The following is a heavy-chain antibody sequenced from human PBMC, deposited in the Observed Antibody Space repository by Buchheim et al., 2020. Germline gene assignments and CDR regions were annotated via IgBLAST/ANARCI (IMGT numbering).Heavy chain of an antibody. CDR1: GYTFTSYY. CDR2: INPSGVST. D-gene: IGHD2-15*01. V-gene: IGHV1-46*01. J-gene: IGHJ4*02. Sequence: QVQLVQSGAEVKKPGASVKVSCKASGYTFTSYYMHWVRQAPGQGLEWMGIINPSGVSTSYAPKSQGRVTMTRETATSPVSMELSSLRSEDTAVYYCARAYCSGGSCYLDYWGQGTL. CDR3: ARAYCSGGSCYLDY.